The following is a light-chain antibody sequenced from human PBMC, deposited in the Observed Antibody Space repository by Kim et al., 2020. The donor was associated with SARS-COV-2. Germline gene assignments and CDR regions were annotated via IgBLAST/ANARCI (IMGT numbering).Light chain of an antibody. J-gene: IGLJ3*02. CDR1: TGPVTSSHF. V-gene: IGLV7-46*01. CDR2: DTT. CDR3: LLSYSGVWV. Sequence: GETFTLTCSSSTGPVTSSHFPYWFQQRPGQAPRTLISDTTNTHSWTPARFSGSLLGDKAALTLSGAQPEDEADYYCLLSYSGVWVFGGGTRLTVL.